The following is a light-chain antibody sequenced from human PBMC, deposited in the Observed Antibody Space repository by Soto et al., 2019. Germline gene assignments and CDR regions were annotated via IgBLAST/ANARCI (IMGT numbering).Light chain of an antibody. CDR3: QQYNTYS. Sequence: DIQMTQSPSTLSASVGDRVSITCRASQSLNSWLAWYQQKPGKAPKLLIYKASTLESGVPSRFSGSGSGTEFTLTISSLQPDDFATYYCQQYNTYSFGHGTKLEIK. V-gene: IGKV1-5*03. CDR1: QSLNSW. J-gene: IGKJ2*01. CDR2: KAS.